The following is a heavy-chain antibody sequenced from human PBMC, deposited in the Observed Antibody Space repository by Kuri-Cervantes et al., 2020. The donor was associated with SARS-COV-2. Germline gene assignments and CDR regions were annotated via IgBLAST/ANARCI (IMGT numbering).Heavy chain of an antibody. CDR2: IYPGDSDT. D-gene: IGHD3-3*01. CDR1: GYSFTSYW. CDR3: ARRPHYDFWSGSGYYFDY. J-gene: IGHJ4*02. Sequence: GESLKISCKGSGYSFTSYWIGWVRQMPGKGLEWMGIIYPGDSDTRYSPSFQGQVTLSADKSISTAYLQWSSLKASDTAMYYCARRPHYDFWSGSGYYFDYWGQGTLVTVSS. V-gene: IGHV5-51*01.